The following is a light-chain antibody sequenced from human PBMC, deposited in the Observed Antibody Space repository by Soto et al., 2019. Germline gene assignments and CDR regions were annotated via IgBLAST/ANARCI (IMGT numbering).Light chain of an antibody. CDR1: QSVLYSSNNKNY. J-gene: IGKJ2*03. Sequence: DIVMTQSPDSLAVSLGERATINCKSSQSVLYSSNNKNYLAWYQQKPGQPPKLLIYWASTREPGVPDRFSGSGSGTDFTLTISSLQAEDVAVYYCQQYYSTPYGFGQGTKLEIK. CDR3: QQYYSTPYG. CDR2: WAS. V-gene: IGKV4-1*01.